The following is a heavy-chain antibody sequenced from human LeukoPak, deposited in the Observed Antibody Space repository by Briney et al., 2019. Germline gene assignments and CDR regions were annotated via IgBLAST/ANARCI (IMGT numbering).Heavy chain of an antibody. CDR3: ARSDWLVRGGDDY. D-gene: IGHD6-19*01. V-gene: IGHV4-38-2*02. J-gene: IGHJ4*02. Sequence: SETLSLTCTVSGYSISSGYYWGWIRQPPGKGLEWIGSIYYSGSTYYNPSLKSRVTISVDASKNQFSLKVSSVTAADTAVYYCARSDWLVRGGDDYWGQGALVTVSS. CDR2: IYYSGST. CDR1: GYSISSGYY.